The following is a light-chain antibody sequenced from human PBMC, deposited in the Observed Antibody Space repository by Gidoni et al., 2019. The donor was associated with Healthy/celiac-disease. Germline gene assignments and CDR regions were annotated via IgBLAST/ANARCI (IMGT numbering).Light chain of an antibody. J-gene: IGLJ1*01. V-gene: IGLV2-23*02. CDR1: SSDVGSYNL. Sequence: QSALTQPASVSGSPGRSITISCTGTSSDVGSYNLVPWYQQHPGKAPKLMIYEVSKRPSGVSNRFSGSKSGNTASLTISGLQAEDEADYYCCSYAGSSPFVFGTGTKVTVL. CDR2: EVS. CDR3: CSYAGSSPFV.